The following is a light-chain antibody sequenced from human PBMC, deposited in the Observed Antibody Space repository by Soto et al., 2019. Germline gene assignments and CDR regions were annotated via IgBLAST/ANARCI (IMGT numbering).Light chain of an antibody. Sequence: DIQMTQSPSSVSASVGDRVTITCRASQGIGTWLAWFQQRPGKAPKLLISASSSLRSGVPSRFSGSGSGTDFTLNISSLQPEDFATYYCQQAFSLPLTFGGGPKVDIK. CDR2: ASS. CDR1: QGIGTW. J-gene: IGKJ4*01. V-gene: IGKV1-12*01. CDR3: QQAFSLPLT.